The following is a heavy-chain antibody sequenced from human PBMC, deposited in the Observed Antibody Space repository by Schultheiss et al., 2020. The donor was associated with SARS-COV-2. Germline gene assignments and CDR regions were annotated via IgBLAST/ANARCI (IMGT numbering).Heavy chain of an antibody. CDR1: GFTFNVYG. CDR3: AKSPPLVTAYFDD. J-gene: IGHJ4*02. Sequence: GESLKISCAASGFTFNVYGMHWVRQAPGKGLEWVSTISGSGKTTYYADSVKGRFTISRDNSKNTVYLQMDSLGAEDTAAYFCAKSPPLVTAYFDDWGQGTLVTVSS. V-gene: IGHV3-23*01. D-gene: IGHD5-18*01. CDR2: ISGSGKTT.